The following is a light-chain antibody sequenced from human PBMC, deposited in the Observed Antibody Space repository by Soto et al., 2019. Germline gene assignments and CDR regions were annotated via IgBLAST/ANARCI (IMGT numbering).Light chain of an antibody. CDR3: CSYATSNTCQIV. Sequence: QSALTQPASVSGSPGQSITISCTGTSSDVGGYNYVSWYQQQPGKAPKFMIYDVTNRPSGVSNRFSGSKSGNTASLTISGLQAEDDADYYCCSYATSNTCQIVFGTGTKVPVL. CDR1: SSDVGGYNY. J-gene: IGLJ1*01. CDR2: DVT. V-gene: IGLV2-14*01.